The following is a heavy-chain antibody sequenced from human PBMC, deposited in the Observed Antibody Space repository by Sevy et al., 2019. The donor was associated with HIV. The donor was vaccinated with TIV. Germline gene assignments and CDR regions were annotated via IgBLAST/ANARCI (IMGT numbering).Heavy chain of an antibody. Sequence: GGSLRLSCAASGFTFSSFGMNWVRQAPGKGLEWISYISHSTNTRLYAASVTGRFSISRDNARNSLYLQMNSLRADDTAVYYCARRTLGGWELLGSFDIWGQGTMVTVSS. V-gene: IGHV3-48*01. CDR2: ISHSTNTR. J-gene: IGHJ3*02. D-gene: IGHD2-15*01. CDR1: GFTFSSFG. CDR3: ARRTLGGWELLGSFDI.